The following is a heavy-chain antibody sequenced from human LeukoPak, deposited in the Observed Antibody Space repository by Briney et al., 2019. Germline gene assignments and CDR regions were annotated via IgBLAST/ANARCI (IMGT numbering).Heavy chain of an antibody. J-gene: IGHJ5*02. CDR1: GGSISSYY. V-gene: IGHV4-59*08. CDR2: IYYSGST. D-gene: IGHD3-10*01. Sequence: SETLSLTCTASGGSISSYYWSWIRQPPGKGLEWIGYIYYSGSTNYNPSLKSRVTISVDTSKNQFSLKLSSVTAADTAVYYCARHSMVAFGWFDPWGQGTLVTVSS. CDR3: ARHSMVAFGWFDP.